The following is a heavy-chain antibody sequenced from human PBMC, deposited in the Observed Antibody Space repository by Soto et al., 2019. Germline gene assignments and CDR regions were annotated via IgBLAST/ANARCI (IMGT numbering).Heavy chain of an antibody. Sequence: DVQLLESGGGLVQPGGSLRLSCLFSGFNFNYAIIWVRQAPGKGQEWVSGITGGGSTQYAASVKGRFTISRDNSKKTVALQMNSLRVEDTAMYYCARDAVYNAGLWLASDWGQGTQVTVS. V-gene: IGHV3-23*01. CDR1: GFNFNYA. D-gene: IGHD2-21*01. CDR3: ARDAVYNAGLWLASD. CDR2: ITGGGST. J-gene: IGHJ4*02.